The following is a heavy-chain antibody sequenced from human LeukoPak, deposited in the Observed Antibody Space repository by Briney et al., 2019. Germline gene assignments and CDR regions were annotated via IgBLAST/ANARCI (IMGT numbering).Heavy chain of an antibody. Sequence: SGGSLRLSCAASGFTFSSYWMHWVRQAPGKGLFWVSRITSDGAITNYADSVKGRFTISRDNAKNTLYLQMNSLKAEDTAVYYCTTDWSHGMGLWGQGTTVTVSS. CDR1: GFTFSSYW. V-gene: IGHV3-74*01. J-gene: IGHJ6*02. CDR2: ITSDGAIT. CDR3: TTDWSHGMGL.